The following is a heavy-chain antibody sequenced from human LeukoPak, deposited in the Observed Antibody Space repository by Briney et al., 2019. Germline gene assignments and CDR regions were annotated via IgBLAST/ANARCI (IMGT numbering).Heavy chain of an antibody. Sequence: SETLSLTCGVSGGSISGTNWWSWVSHPPGQGLEWIGEISLAGQTNYNPSLNGRVTMSLDKSSNHLSLNLTSVTAADTATYYCSRESGAFCPFGYWGQGTLVIVSS. J-gene: IGHJ4*02. CDR1: GGSISGTNW. CDR2: ISLAGQT. CDR3: SRESGAFCPFGY. V-gene: IGHV4-4*02. D-gene: IGHD1-26*01.